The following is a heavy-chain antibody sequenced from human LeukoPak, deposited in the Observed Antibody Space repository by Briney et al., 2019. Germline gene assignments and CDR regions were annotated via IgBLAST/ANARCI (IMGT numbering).Heavy chain of an antibody. CDR3: ARSLKAGGDF. D-gene: IGHD1-26*01. Sequence: GASVKVSCKTSGYTFNDHYIYWVRQAPGQGLEWMGRIEPSSGGTNYAQKFQGRVTLTRDTSIRTGYMDLKRLTSDGTATYYCARSLKAGGDFWGQGTLVTVSS. V-gene: IGHV1-2*06. J-gene: IGHJ4*02. CDR2: IEPSSGGT. CDR1: GYTFNDHY.